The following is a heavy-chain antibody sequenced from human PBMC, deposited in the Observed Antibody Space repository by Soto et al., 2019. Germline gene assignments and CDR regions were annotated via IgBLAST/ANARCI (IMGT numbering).Heavy chain of an antibody. D-gene: IGHD1-26*01. V-gene: IGHV4-34*01. CDR2: INHSGST. Sequence: SETLSLTCAVYGGSFSGYYWSWIRQPPGKGLEWIGEINHSGSTNYNPSLKSRVTISVDTSKGQFSLKLSSVTAADTAVYYCARDPKRWGATYYDFYGMYVWGQGTTVTVSS. J-gene: IGHJ6*02. CDR1: GGSFSGYY. CDR3: ARDPKRWGATYYDFYGMYV.